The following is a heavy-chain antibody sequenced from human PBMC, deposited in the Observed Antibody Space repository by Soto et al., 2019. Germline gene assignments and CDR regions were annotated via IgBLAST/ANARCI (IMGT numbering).Heavy chain of an antibody. CDR2: INNRGDDT. CDR1: GFTLSSYW. J-gene: IGHJ4*02. Sequence: GGSLRLSCAASGFTLSSYWMSWVRQVPGKGLEWVSGINNRGDDTFHTASVEGRFTISRDNSKNTLYLQMNSLWADDTAIYYCAKENTGGTFAFDYWGQGTLVTVSS. CDR3: AKENTGGTFAFDY. D-gene: IGHD1-1*01. V-gene: IGHV3-23*01.